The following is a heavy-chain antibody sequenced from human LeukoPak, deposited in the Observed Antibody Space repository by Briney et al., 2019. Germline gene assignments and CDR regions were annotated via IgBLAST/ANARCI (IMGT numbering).Heavy chain of an antibody. D-gene: IGHD2-15*01. CDR3: ARDCSGGSCYFNDAFDI. V-gene: IGHV4-59*12. CDR2: IYYSGST. J-gene: IGHJ3*02. CDR1: GGSISSYY. Sequence: SETLSLTCTVSGGSISSYYWSWIRQPPGKGLEWIGYIYYSGSTNYNPSLKSRVTISVDTSKNQFSLKLSSVTAADTAVYYCARDCSGGSCYFNDAFDIWGQGTMVTVSS.